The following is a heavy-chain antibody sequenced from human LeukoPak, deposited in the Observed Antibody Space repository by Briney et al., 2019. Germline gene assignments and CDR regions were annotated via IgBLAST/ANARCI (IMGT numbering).Heavy chain of an antibody. CDR3: ASTAAANDAFDI. D-gene: IGHD6-13*01. J-gene: IGHJ3*02. CDR2: MNPNSGNT. Sequence: GASVKVSCKASGYTFTSYDINWVRQATGQGLEWMGWMNPNSGNTGYAQKFQGRVTITRNTSISTAYMELNSLRSEDTAVYYCASTAAANDAFDIWGQGTMVTVSS. CDR1: GYTFTSYD. V-gene: IGHV1-8*03.